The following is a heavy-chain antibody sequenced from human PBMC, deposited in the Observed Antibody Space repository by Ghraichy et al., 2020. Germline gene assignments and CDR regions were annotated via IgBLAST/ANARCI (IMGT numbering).Heavy chain of an antibody. CDR1: AFTSSNYW. D-gene: IGHD3-10*01. V-gene: IGHV3-74*03. CDR2: INPDGSVM. CDR3: ARSLKLWFGEFPDF. Sequence: GGSLRLSCVASAFTSSNYWMHWVRQAPGKGLVWVARINPDGSVMTYADSVKGRFTISRDNAKNTLYLQMNSLRAEDTAVYYCARSLKLWFGEFPDFWGPGTLVTVSS. J-gene: IGHJ4*02.